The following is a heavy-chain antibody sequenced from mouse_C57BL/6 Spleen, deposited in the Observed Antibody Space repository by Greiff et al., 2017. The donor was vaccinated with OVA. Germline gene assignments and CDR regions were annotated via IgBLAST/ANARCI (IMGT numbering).Heavy chain of an antibody. J-gene: IGHJ4*01. V-gene: IGHV1-15*01. CDR2: IDPETGGT. CDR1: GYTFTDYE. D-gene: IGHD2-5*01. Sequence: QVQLQQSGAELVRPGASVTLSCKASGYTFTDYEMHWVKQTPVHGLEWIGAIDPETGGTAYNQKFKGKAILTADNSSSTVYMELRSLTSEDSAVYYCTRYYYSNCSWDGDAMDYWGQGTSVTVSS. CDR3: TRYYYSNCSWDGDAMDY.